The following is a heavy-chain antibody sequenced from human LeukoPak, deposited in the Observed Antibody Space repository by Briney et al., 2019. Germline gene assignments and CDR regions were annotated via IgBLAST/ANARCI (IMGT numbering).Heavy chain of an antibody. Sequence: PGGSLRLSCAASGFTFSSYWMTWVRQAPGKGLEWVANINLHGSEKFYVDSVKGRFTISRDNAKNSLYLQMNSLRAEDTAVYYCARDSASYDTSGYYYNYWGQGTLVTVSS. CDR2: INLHGSEK. J-gene: IGHJ4*02. CDR1: GFTFSSYW. V-gene: IGHV3-7*01. D-gene: IGHD3-22*01. CDR3: ARDSASYDTSGYYYNY.